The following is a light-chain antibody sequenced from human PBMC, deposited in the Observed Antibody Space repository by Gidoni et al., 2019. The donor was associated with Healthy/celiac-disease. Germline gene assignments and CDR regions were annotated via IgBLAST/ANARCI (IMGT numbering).Light chain of an antibody. CDR1: QSISSY. J-gene: IGKJ4*01. V-gene: IGKV1-39*01. CDR3: QQSYSNFRT. CDR2: AAS. Sequence: DIQMPQSPSSLSASVGNRVTITCRASQSISSYLNWYQQKPGKAPKLLIYAASSLQSGVPSRFSGSGAGTDFTLTISSLQPEDYATYYCQQSYSNFRTFGGGTKVEIK.